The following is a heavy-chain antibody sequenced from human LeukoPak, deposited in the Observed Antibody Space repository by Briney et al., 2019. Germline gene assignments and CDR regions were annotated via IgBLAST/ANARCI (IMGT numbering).Heavy chain of an antibody. CDR3: ATSRGYYIDAFDI. CDR2: INHSGST. Sequence: SETLSLTCAVYGGSFSGYYWSWIRQPPGKGLEWIGEINHSGSTNYNPSLKSRVTISVDTSRNQFSLKLSSVTAADTAVYYCATSRGYYIDAFDIWGQGTMVTVSS. CDR1: GGSFSGYY. J-gene: IGHJ3*02. V-gene: IGHV4-34*01. D-gene: IGHD3-22*01.